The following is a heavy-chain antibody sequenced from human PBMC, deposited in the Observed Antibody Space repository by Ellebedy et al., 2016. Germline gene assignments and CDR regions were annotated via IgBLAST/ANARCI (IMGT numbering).Heavy chain of an antibody. CDR1: GYSISSGHY. J-gene: IGHJ5*02. Sequence: SETLSLTCTVSGYSISSGHYWGWIRQPPGKGLEWIGSIYHSGSTYYNPSLKSRVTISVDTSKNQFSLKLSSVTAADTAVYYCARVGTAAAGSSAQLVVAIDPWGQGTLVTVSS. CDR2: IYHSGST. CDR3: ARVGTAAAGSSAQLVVAIDP. D-gene: IGHD6-13*01. V-gene: IGHV4-38-2*02.